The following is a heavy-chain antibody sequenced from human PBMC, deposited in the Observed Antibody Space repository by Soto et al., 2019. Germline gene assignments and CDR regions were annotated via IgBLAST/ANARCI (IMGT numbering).Heavy chain of an antibody. V-gene: IGHV1-69*13. CDR2: IIPIFGTA. CDR3: AREMDSSGYYSSFDY. CDR1: GGTFSSYA. J-gene: IGHJ4*02. Sequence: SVKVSCKASGGTFSSYAISWVRQAPGQGLEWMGGIIPIFGTANYAQKFQGRVTITADESTSTAYMELSSLRSEDTAVYYCAREMDSSGYYSSFDYWGQGTLVTVSS. D-gene: IGHD3-22*01.